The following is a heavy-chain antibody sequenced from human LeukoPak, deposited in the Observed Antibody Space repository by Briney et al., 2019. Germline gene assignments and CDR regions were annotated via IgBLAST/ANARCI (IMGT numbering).Heavy chain of an antibody. V-gene: IGHV3-72*01. CDR1: GFTFSDYY. CDR2: IRNKANSYTT. CDR3: ARGVLWSGYFYFDY. Sequence: GGSLRLSCAVSGFTFSDYYMDWVRQAPGKGLEWVGLIRNKANSYTTEYAASVKGRFTISRDDSRNSLYLQMNSLTAEDTAVYYCARGVLWSGYFYFDYWGQGTLVTVSS. J-gene: IGHJ4*02. D-gene: IGHD3-3*01.